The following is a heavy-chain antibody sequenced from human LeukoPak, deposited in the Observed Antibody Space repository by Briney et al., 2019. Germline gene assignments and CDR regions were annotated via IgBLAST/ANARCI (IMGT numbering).Heavy chain of an antibody. Sequence: GESLKISCKGSGYNFPTYWIGWVRQMPGKGLEWMGIIYPGDSETRYSPSFQGQVTISTDKSISIAYLQWRSLKASDTAMYYCARQSMTTAGPDFWGQGTLVTVSS. CDR2: IYPGDSET. CDR3: ARQSMTTAGPDF. D-gene: IGHD1-1*01. J-gene: IGHJ4*02. V-gene: IGHV5-51*01. CDR1: GYNFPTYW.